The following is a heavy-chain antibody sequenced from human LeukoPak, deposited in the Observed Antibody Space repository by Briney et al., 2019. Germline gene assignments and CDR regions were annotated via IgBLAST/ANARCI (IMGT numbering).Heavy chain of an antibody. D-gene: IGHD3-16*01. Sequence: PGGSLRLSCSASGFSFSDYDMNWVRQAPGRSLEWVSAISGRSSHVYDGESVKGRFTISRDNAKNSLYLQLDSLGVEDTAVYYCGRAFPPLRTSSAGDLWGQGTLVTVSS. J-gene: IGHJ1*01. CDR2: ISGRSSHV. CDR1: GFSFSDYD. V-gene: IGHV3-21*01. CDR3: GRAFPPLRTSSAGDL.